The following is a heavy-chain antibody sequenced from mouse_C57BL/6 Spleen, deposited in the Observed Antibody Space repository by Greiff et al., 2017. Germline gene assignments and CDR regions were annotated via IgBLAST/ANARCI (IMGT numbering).Heavy chain of an antibody. CDR1: GYSFTDYN. V-gene: IGHV1-39*01. J-gene: IGHJ4*01. D-gene: IGHD2-3*01. Sequence: EVQVVESGPELVKPGASVKISCKASGYSFTDYNMYWVKQSHGKSLEWIGVINPNYGTTSYNQKFKGKATLTVDQSSSTAYMQLNSLTYEDSAVYCCARSGYDYAMDYWGQGTSVTVSS. CDR3: ARSGYDYAMDY. CDR2: INPNYGTT.